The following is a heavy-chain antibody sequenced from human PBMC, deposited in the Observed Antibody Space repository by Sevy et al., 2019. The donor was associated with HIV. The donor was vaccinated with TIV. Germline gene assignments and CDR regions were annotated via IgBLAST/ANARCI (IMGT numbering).Heavy chain of an antibody. J-gene: IGHJ2*01. Sequence: GGSLRLSCAASGFTFSSYSMNWVRQAPGKGLEWVSYISSSSSTIYYADSVKGRFTISRDNAKNSLYPQMNSLRDEDTAVYYCASSPGAAGTSFWYFDLWGRGTLVTVSS. CDR2: ISSSSSTI. CDR3: ASSPGAAGTSFWYFDL. V-gene: IGHV3-48*02. CDR1: GFTFSSYS. D-gene: IGHD6-13*01.